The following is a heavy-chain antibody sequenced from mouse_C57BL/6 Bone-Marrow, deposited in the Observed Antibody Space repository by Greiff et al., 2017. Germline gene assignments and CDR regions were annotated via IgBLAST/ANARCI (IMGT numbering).Heavy chain of an antibody. Sequence: VQLQQSGPELVKPGASVKISCKASGYAFSSPWMNWVKQRPGKGLEWIGRIYPGDGDTNYNGKFKGKATLTADKSSSTAYMQLSSLTSEDSAVYFCARSVYYSNYLFDYWGQGTTLTVSS. CDR1: GYAFSSPW. V-gene: IGHV1-82*01. D-gene: IGHD2-5*01. CDR2: IYPGDGDT. J-gene: IGHJ2*01. CDR3: ARSVYYSNYLFDY.